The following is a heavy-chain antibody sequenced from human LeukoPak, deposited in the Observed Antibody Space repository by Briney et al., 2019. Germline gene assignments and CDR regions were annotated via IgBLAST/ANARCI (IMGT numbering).Heavy chain of an antibody. CDR2: ISYDGSNK. J-gene: IGHJ4*02. V-gene: IGHV3-30-3*01. CDR1: GFTFSSYA. D-gene: IGHD3-9*01. Sequence: GGSLRLSCAASGFTFSSYAMHWVCQAPGKGLEWVAVISYDGSNKYYADSVKGRFTISRDNSKNTLYLQMNSLRAEDTAVYYCAREINPGLLRYFDWSPDYWGQGTLVTVSS. CDR3: AREINPGLLRYFDWSPDY.